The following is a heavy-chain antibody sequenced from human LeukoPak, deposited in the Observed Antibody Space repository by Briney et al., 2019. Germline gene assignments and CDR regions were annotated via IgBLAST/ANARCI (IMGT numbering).Heavy chain of an antibody. J-gene: IGHJ3*02. Sequence: GGSLRLSCAASGFIFSSYTMSWVRQAPGKGLEWVSGISGRGGSTYYADSVKGRFTISRENSRNTLFPQMNSLRPEDTSMYYCAKAGGGSGTSEDAFDIWGQGTMVTVSS. CDR2: ISGRGGST. CDR1: GFIFSSYT. CDR3: AKAGGGSGTSEDAFDI. D-gene: IGHD3-10*01. V-gene: IGHV3-23*01.